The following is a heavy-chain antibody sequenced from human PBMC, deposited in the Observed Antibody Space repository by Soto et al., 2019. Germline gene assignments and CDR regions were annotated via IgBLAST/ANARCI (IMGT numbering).Heavy chain of an antibody. V-gene: IGHV3-30*18. CDR1: GFTFSSYG. CDR3: AKAGDSGYDFDY. D-gene: IGHD5-12*01. Sequence: GGSLRLSCAASGFTFSSYGMHWVRQAPGKGLEWVAVISYDGSNKYYADSVKGRSTISRDNSKNTLYLQMNSLRAEDTAVYYCAKAGDSGYDFDYWGHGTLVTVSS. CDR2: ISYDGSNK. J-gene: IGHJ4*01.